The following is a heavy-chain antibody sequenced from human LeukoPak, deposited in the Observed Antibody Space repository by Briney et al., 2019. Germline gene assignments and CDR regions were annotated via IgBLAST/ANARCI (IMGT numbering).Heavy chain of an antibody. CDR1: GGSISSSSYY. CDR2: IYYSGST. Sequence: SETLSLTCTVSGGSISSSSYYWGWIRQPPGKGLEWIGSIYYSGSTYYNPSLKSRVTKSVDTSKNQFSLKLSSVTAADTAVYYCARGIVGAPGLDAFDIWGQGTMVTVSS. D-gene: IGHD1-26*01. CDR3: ARGIVGAPGLDAFDI. V-gene: IGHV4-39*07. J-gene: IGHJ3*02.